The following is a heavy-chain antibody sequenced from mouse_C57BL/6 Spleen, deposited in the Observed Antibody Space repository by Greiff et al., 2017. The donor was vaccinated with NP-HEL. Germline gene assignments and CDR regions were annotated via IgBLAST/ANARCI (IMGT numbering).Heavy chain of an antibody. CDR1: GFNIKDDY. CDR3: TLTGTYFDY. CDR2: IDPENGDT. V-gene: IGHV14-4*01. J-gene: IGHJ2*01. D-gene: IGHD4-1*01. Sequence: VQLKESGAELVRPGASVKLSCTASGFNIKDDYMHWVKQRPEPGLEWIGWIDPENGDTEYASKFQGKATITADTSSNTAYLQLSSLTSEDTAVYYCTLTGTYFDYWGQGTTLTVSS.